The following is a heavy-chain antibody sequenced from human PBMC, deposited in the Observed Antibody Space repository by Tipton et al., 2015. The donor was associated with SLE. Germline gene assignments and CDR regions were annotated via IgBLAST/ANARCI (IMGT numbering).Heavy chain of an antibody. CDR3: ARPGAARAFDI. Sequence: SLRLSCAASGFTFSSYWMSWVRQAPGKGLEWVANIKQDGSEKYYVDSVKGRFTIPRDNAKNSLYLQMNSLRAEDTAVYYCARPGAARAFDIWGQGTMVTVSS. V-gene: IGHV3-7*01. CDR1: GFTFSSYW. J-gene: IGHJ3*02. D-gene: IGHD6-6*01. CDR2: IKQDGSEK.